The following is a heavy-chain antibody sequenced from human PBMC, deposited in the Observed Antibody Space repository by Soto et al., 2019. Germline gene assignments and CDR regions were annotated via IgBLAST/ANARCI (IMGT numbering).Heavy chain of an antibody. CDR1: GGSISGSSG. CDR2: IYHDGRT. CDR3: ARDPGRAVALD. J-gene: IGHJ4*02. V-gene: IGHV4-4*02. Sequence: PSETLSLTCAVSGGSISGSSGWSWIRQSPGRGLEWIGEIYHDGRTNYNPSLKSRVSISVDTSKNQFSLEIYSVTASDTAIYYCARDPGRAVALDWGEGTLVTVSS. D-gene: IGHD6-19*01.